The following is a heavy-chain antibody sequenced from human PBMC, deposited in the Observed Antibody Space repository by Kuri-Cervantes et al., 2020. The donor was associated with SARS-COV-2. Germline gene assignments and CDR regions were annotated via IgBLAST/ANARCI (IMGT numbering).Heavy chain of an antibody. Sequence: LRLSCTASGGSISSGSYYWSWIRQPAGKGLEWIGRIYTSGSTNYNPSLKSRVTISVDTSKNQFSLKLSSVTAADTAVYYCAREPNYYGSGSYVSFDIWGQGTMVTVSS. D-gene: IGHD3-10*01. CDR1: GGSISSGSYY. CDR3: AREPNYYGSGSYVSFDI. J-gene: IGHJ3*02. V-gene: IGHV4-61*02. CDR2: IYTSGST.